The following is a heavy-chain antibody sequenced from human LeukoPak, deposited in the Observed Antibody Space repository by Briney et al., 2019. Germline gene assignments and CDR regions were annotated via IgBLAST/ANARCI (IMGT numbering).Heavy chain of an antibody. CDR1: GFTVSSYD. CDR3: VRDRAEGRAWVEFDP. Sequence: GGSLRLSCAASGFTVSSYDMSWVRQAPGKGPEWVSLVYSDGVTRYADSVQGRFTISRDNSKNTVYLQMNNLRVEDTAVYHCVRDRAEGRAWVEFDPWGQGILVTVSS. J-gene: IGHJ5*02. V-gene: IGHV3-66*02. CDR2: VYSDGVT.